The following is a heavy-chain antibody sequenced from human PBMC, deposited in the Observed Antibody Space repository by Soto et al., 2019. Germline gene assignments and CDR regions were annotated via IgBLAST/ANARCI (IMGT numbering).Heavy chain of an antibody. V-gene: IGHV4-30-2*01. CDR3: ARVWKDTTMGDDFDY. D-gene: IGHD5-18*01. J-gene: IGHJ4*02. Sequence: QLQLQESGSGLVKPSQTLSLTCAVSGGSISSPGYSWSWIRQPPGKGLEWIGYIYPSGSTYYNPSLRGRVPISVDRSKNQFSLKLRSVTAADTAVYYCARVWKDTTMGDDFDYWGQGTLVTVPS. CDR2: IYPSGST. CDR1: GGSISSPGYS.